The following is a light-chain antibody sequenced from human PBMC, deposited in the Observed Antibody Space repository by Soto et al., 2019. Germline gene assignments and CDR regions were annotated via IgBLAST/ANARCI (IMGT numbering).Light chain of an antibody. CDR2: AAS. CDR1: QSVRSS. V-gene: IGKV3-15*01. CDR3: QQYNTCPET. Sequence: LMTQSPSTLSVSPGERVTLSCRASQSVRSSLAWYQQKPGQAPRLLIHAASTMATEIPARFSGSGSGTEFTLTINSLQSEDSAVYYCQQYNTCPETFGQGTKVDIK. J-gene: IGKJ1*01.